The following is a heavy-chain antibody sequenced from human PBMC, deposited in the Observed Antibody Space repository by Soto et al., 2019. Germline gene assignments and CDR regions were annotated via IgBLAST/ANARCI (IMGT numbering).Heavy chain of an antibody. CDR2: INPNSGGT. J-gene: IGHJ6*02. Sequence: ASVKGSCKGSGYTFTGDYMRWVRQAPGQGLEWMGWINPNSGGTNYAQKFQGWVTMTRDTSISTAYMELSRLRSDDTAVYYCARGLNTAMAYYYYYGMDVWGQGTTVTVSS. V-gene: IGHV1-2*04. D-gene: IGHD5-18*01. CDR1: GYTFTGDY. CDR3: ARGLNTAMAYYYYYGMDV.